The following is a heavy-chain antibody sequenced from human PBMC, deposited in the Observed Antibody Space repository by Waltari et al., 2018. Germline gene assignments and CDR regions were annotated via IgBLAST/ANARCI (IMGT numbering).Heavy chain of an antibody. Sequence: EVQLVESGGGLVQPGRSLRLSCTASGFTFGDYAMSWFRQAPGKGHEWGVFMRSKAYGVTTEYAASVKGRFTISRDDSKSIAYLQMISLKTEDTAVYYCTSIRYFDWLLPGYWGQGTLVTVSS. CDR2: MRSKAYGVTT. D-gene: IGHD3-9*01. CDR3: TSIRYFDWLLPGY. J-gene: IGHJ4*02. V-gene: IGHV3-49*03. CDR1: GFTFGDYA.